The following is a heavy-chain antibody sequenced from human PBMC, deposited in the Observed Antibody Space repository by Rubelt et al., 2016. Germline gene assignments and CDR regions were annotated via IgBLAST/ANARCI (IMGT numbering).Heavy chain of an antibody. CDR3: ARRRRYSGSSYWYFDL. J-gene: IGHJ2*01. D-gene: IGHD1-26*01. Sequence: QVQLQQWGAGLLKPSETLSLTCAVYGGSFSGYYWSWIRQPPGKGLEWIGEINHSGSTNYNPSLKSRVPIAVDTSKNQFSRKLSSVTAADTAVYYCARRRRYSGSSYWYFDLWGRGTLVTVSS. CDR1: GGSFSGYY. CDR2: INHSGST. V-gene: IGHV4-34*01.